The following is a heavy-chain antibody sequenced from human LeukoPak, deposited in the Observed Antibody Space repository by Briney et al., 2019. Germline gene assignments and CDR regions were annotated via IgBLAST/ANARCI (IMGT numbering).Heavy chain of an antibody. CDR3: AKDPPLSFWSGYYPPPDFDY. V-gene: IGHV3-30*02. Sequence: GSLRLSCAAPGFTFSSYGMHWVRQAPGKGLEWVAFIRYDGSNKYYADSVRGRFTISRDNSKNTLYLQMNSLRAEDTAVYYSAKDPPLSFWSGYYPPPDFDYWGQGTLVTVSS. J-gene: IGHJ4*02. CDR1: GFTFSSYG. D-gene: IGHD3-3*01. CDR2: IRYDGSNK.